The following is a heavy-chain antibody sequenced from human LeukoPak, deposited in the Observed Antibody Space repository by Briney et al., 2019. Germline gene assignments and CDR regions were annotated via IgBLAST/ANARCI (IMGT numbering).Heavy chain of an antibody. CDR3: ARVLGYCSSTSCYEIYNWFDP. CDR2: ISAYNGNT. V-gene: IGHV1-18*01. D-gene: IGHD2-2*01. J-gene: IGHJ5*02. Sequence: ASVKVSCKASGYTFISYGISWVRQAPGQGLEWMGWISAYNGNTNYAQKLQGRVTMTTDTSTSTAYMELRSLRADDTAMYYCARVLGYCSSTSCYEIYNWFDPWGQGTLVTVSS. CDR1: GYTFISYG.